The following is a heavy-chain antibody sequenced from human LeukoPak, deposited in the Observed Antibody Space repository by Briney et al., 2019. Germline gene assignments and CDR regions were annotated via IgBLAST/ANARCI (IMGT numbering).Heavy chain of an antibody. CDR1: GGSISSYY. CDR2: IYYSGST. D-gene: IGHD1-20*01. V-gene: IGHV4-59*01. CDR3: ARDRNNWNEGFDP. J-gene: IGHJ5*02. Sequence: SETLSLTCTVSGGSISSYYWSWTRQPPGKGLEWIGYIYYSGSTNYNPSLKSRVTISVDTSKNQFSLKLSSVTAADTAVYYCARDRNNWNEGFDPWGQGTLVTVSS.